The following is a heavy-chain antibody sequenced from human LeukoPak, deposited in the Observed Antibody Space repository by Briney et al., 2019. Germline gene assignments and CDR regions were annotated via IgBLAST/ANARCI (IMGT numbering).Heavy chain of an antibody. V-gene: IGHV5-51*01. CDR3: ATTSQYCSGGSCYFDGFDI. J-gene: IGHJ3*02. CDR1: GYSFTSYW. D-gene: IGHD2-15*01. Sequence: GESLKISCKGSGYSFTSYWIGWVRQMPGKGLEWMGIIYPGDSDTRNSPSFQGQVTISADKSISTACLQWSSLKASDTAMYYCATTSQYCSGGSCYFDGFDIWGQGTMVTVSS. CDR2: IYPGDSDT.